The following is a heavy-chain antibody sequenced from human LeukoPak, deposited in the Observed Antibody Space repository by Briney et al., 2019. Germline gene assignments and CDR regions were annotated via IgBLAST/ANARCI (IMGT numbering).Heavy chain of an antibody. Sequence: SGGSLRLSCAASGFTFSSYEMNWVRQAPGKGLEWVSYISSSGSTIYYADSVKGRFTISRDNAKNSLYLQMNSLRAEDTAVYYCAKSSWGGATSFSPFDYWGQGTLVTVSS. V-gene: IGHV3-48*03. CDR2: ISSSGSTI. CDR1: GFTFSSYE. D-gene: IGHD1-26*01. J-gene: IGHJ4*02. CDR3: AKSSWGGATSFSPFDY.